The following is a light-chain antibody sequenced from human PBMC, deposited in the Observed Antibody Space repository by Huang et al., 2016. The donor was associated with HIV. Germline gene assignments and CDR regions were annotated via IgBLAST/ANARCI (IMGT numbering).Light chain of an antibody. CDR3: MQVLQTPRYT. Sequence: DIVMTQSPLSLPVTPGEPASISCRSSQSLLHSNGYNYLDWYLQKPGQSPQLLIYLGSNRASGVPDRVSGSGSGTDFTLKSSRVEAEDVGVYYCMQVLQTPRYTFGQGTKLEIK. V-gene: IGKV2-28*01. CDR1: QSLLHSNGYNY. CDR2: LGS. J-gene: IGKJ2*01.